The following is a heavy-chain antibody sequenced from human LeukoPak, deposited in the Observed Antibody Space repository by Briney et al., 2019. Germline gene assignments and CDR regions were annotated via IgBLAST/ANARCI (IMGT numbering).Heavy chain of an antibody. CDR3: IRGTVGAPGNDY. CDR1: GFTFSSYW. Sequence: GRSLRLSCTASGFTFSSYWMHWVRQAPGKGLVWVSRIDTDGSFTSYADSVRGRSTISRDNAKNTLYLQMSSLRAEDTAVYYCIRGTVGAPGNDYWGQGTLVTVSS. J-gene: IGHJ4*02. CDR2: IDTDGSFT. V-gene: IGHV3-74*01. D-gene: IGHD1-26*01.